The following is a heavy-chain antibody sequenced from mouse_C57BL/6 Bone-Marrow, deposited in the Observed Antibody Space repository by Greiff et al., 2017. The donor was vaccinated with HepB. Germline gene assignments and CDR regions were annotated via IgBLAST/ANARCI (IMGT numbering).Heavy chain of an antibody. CDR3: ARGLLRVGSWFAY. CDR2: ISYSGST. J-gene: IGHJ3*01. V-gene: IGHV3-1*01. CDR1: GYSITSGYD. Sequence: EVHLVESGPGMVKPSQSLSLTCTVTGYSITSGYDWHWIRHFPGNKLEWMGYISYSGSTNYNPSLKSRISITHDTSKNHFFLKLNSVTTEDTATYYCARGLLRVGSWFAYWGQGTLVTVSA. D-gene: IGHD1-1*01.